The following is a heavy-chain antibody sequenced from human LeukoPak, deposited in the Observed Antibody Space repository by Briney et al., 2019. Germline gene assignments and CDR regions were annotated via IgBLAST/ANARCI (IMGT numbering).Heavy chain of an antibody. J-gene: IGHJ4*02. Sequence: GGSLRLSCAASGFTFSNAWMSWVRQAPGKGLEWVGRIKSKTDGGTTDYAAPVKGRFTISRDDSKNTLYLQMNSLKTEDTAVYYCTRDGDLWFGELLFFDYWGQGTLVTVSS. D-gene: IGHD3-10*01. CDR2: IKSKTDGGTT. CDR1: GFTFSNAW. V-gene: IGHV3-15*01. CDR3: TRDGDLWFGELLFFDY.